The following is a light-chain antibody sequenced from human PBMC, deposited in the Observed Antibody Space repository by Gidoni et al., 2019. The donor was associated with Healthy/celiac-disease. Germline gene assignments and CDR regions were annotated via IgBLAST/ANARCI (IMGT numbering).Light chain of an antibody. V-gene: IGKV3-15*01. CDR2: GAS. Sequence: PATLSVSPGERATLSCRASQSVSSNLAWYQQKPGQAPRLLIYGASTRATGIPARFSGSGSGTEFTLTISSLQSEDFAVYYCQQYNNWPLTFGGGTKVEIK. CDR1: QSVSSN. CDR3: QQYNNWPLT. J-gene: IGKJ4*01.